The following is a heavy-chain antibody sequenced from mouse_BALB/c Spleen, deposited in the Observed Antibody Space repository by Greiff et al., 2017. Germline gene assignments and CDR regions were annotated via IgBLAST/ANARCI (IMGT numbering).Heavy chain of an antibody. J-gene: IGHJ4*01. V-gene: IGHV2-2*02. CDR3: ARSPDGYYPHYYAMDY. Sequence: VQRVESGPGLVQPSQSLSITCTVSGFSLTSYGVHWVRQSPGKGLEWLGVIWSGGSTDYNAAFISRLSISKDNSKSQVFFKMNSLQANDTAIYYCARSPDGYYPHYYAMDYWGQGTSVTVSS. CDR1: GFSLTSYG. CDR2: IWSGGST. D-gene: IGHD2-3*01.